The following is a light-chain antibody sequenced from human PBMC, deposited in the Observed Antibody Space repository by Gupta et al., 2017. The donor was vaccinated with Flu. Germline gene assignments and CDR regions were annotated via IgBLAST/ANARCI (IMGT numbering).Light chain of an antibody. V-gene: IGLV6-57*02. J-gene: IGLJ3*02. Sequence: TISWTGGSGSLGGTYVKWYQRRQGRAPTTVIYEDNQRRGGGPDRFSGSVDSASRAASLTISGRQREDEADYYGQSGDNTSMWVFGGGTKLTVL. CDR1: SGSLGGTY. CDR2: EDN. CDR3: QSGDNTSMWV.